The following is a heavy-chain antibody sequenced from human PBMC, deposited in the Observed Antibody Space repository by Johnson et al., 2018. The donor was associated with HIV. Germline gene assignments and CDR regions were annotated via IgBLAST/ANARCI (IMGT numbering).Heavy chain of an antibody. CDR2: ISYDGSNK. Sequence: QVQLVESGGGVVQPGRSLRLSCAASGFTFSNYAMHWVRQAPGKGLQWVAVISYDGSNKYYADSVKGRFTISRDNSKNTLYLQMNSLRAEDTAVYYCAKGHCIAAAGVGAACHAFDIWGQGTMVTVSS. CDR1: GFTFSNYA. CDR3: AKGHCIAAAGVGAACHAFDI. V-gene: IGHV3-30*18. D-gene: IGHD6-13*01. J-gene: IGHJ3*02.